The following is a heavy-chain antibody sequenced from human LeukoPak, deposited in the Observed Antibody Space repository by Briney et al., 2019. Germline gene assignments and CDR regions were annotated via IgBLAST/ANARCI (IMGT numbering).Heavy chain of an antibody. CDR2: MKEDGSER. CDR1: GFTFSRYW. CDR3: ARDTSAERGQQLAN. D-gene: IGHD6-13*01. J-gene: IGHJ4*02. V-gene: IGHV3-7*04. Sequence: GGSLRLSCAASGFTFSRYWMSWVRQAPGKGLEYMANMKEDGSERYYVDSVKGRFTISRDNARNSLFLQMNSLRVDDTAVYYCARDTSAERGQQLANWGQGTLVTVSS.